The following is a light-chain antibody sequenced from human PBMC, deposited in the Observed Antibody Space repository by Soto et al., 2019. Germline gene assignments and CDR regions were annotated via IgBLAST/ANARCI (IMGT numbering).Light chain of an antibody. V-gene: IGLV1-36*01. CDR1: RSNIGNNA. J-gene: IGLJ2*01. CDR2: YDD. Sequence: QSVLTQPPSVSEAPRQRVTISCSGSRSNIGNNAVNWYQQLPGKAPKLLIHYDDVLPSAVADRFSGFKSGTSASLAISGLQSEDEADYYCSVWDDSLSGPVFGGGTKLTVL. CDR3: SVWDDSLSGPV.